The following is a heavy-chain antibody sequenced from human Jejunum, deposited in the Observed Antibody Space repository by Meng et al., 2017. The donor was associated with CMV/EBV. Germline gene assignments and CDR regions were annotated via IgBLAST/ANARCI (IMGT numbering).Heavy chain of an antibody. CDR1: GFTFSSFA. Sequence: ASGFTFSSFARHWVRQAPGKGLEWVALISYDGSDKYYGDAVKGRFTVSRDNSKNTLYLQMSSLRTEDTAVYFCVKRLGERTGEYFLDWGQGTLATVSS. CDR3: VKRLGERTGEYFLD. CDR2: ISYDGSDK. V-gene: IGHV3-30*18. D-gene: IGHD3-9*01. J-gene: IGHJ1*01.